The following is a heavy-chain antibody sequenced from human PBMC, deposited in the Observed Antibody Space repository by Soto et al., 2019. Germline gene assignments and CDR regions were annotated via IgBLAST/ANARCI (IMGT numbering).Heavy chain of an antibody. CDR2: IYHSGST. D-gene: IGHD6-19*01. Sequence: QLQLQESGSGLVKPSQTLSLTCAVSGGSISSGGYSWSWIRQPPGKGLEWIGYIYHSGSTYYNPSLKSXXXXXXXXXXXXXXXXXXXXXXXXXXXXXCAXXXXXGAVAADYWGQGTLVTVSS. CDR1: GGSISSGGYS. CDR3: AXXXXXGAVAADY. J-gene: IGHJ4*02. V-gene: IGHV4-30-2*01.